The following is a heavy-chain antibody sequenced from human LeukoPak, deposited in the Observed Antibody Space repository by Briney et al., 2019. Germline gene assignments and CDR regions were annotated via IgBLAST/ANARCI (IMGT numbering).Heavy chain of an antibody. Sequence: SETLSLTCTVSGGSISSYYWNRIRQPPGKGLEWIGFIYYSGNTNYNPSLKSRVTISVDTSKNQFSLNLTSVTAADTAVYYCARGLTMIVVVKIDYWGQGTLVTVSS. J-gene: IGHJ4*02. V-gene: IGHV4-59*01. CDR3: ARGLTMIVVVKIDY. CDR2: IYYSGNT. D-gene: IGHD3-22*01. CDR1: GGSISSYY.